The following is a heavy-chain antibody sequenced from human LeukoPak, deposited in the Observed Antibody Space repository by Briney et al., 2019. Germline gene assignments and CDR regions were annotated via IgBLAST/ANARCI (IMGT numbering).Heavy chain of an antibody. Sequence: SETLSLTSTVSGGSISSYYWSWIRQPPGKGLEWIGYIDYSGYTNYNPSLKSQVTISVDTSKSQFSLKLSSVSAADTAVYFCARGGYYGSGNDFRFDTWGQGTLVTVSS. CDR2: IDYSGYT. CDR3: ARGGYYGSGNDFRFDT. J-gene: IGHJ5*02. CDR1: GGSISSYY. V-gene: IGHV4-59*01. D-gene: IGHD3-10*01.